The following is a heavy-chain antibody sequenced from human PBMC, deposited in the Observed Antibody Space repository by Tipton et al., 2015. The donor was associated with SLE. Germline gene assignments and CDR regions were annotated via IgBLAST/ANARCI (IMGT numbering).Heavy chain of an antibody. J-gene: IGHJ4*02. CDR3: AARSGRGWYYFDS. CDR2: IYSGGGT. V-gene: IGHV3-53*05. D-gene: IGHD6-19*01. CDR1: GFTFRSSS. Sequence: SLRLSCVASGFTFRSSSMAWVRRAPGRGLEWVSAIYSGGGTFYADSVKGRFTISRDTSKNTLYLQMNSLRDEDTAVYYCAARSGRGWYYFDSWGQGTLVSLSS.